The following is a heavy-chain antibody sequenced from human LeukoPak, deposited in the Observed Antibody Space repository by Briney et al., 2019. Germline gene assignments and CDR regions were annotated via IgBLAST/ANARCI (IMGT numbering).Heavy chain of an antibody. Sequence: PGGTLRLSCAASGFTFSSYGMHWIRQAPGKGLEWVAVISYDGSNKYYADSVKGRFTISRDNSKNTLYLQMSSLRAEDTAVYYCAKSALRGYSYGYGDYFDYWGQGTLVTVSS. J-gene: IGHJ4*02. CDR2: ISYDGSNK. CDR1: GFTFSSYG. V-gene: IGHV3-30*18. D-gene: IGHD5-18*01. CDR3: AKSALRGYSYGYGDYFDY.